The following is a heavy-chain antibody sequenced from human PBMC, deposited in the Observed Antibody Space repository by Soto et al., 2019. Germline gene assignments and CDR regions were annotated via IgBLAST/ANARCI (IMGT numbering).Heavy chain of an antibody. D-gene: IGHD2-2*01. CDR2: VYHSGST. J-gene: IGHJ4*02. Sequence: QVQLQESGPGLVKPSETLSLTCAVSGYSISSGYYWGWIRQPPGKGLESIGNVYHSGSTSYTPSLKGRVTISVDTSENQFSLRLSSVTAADTAVYYCARLISVYCTSSSCRQYSSSYFDFWGQGTLVTVSS. V-gene: IGHV4-38-2*01. CDR1: GYSISSGYY. CDR3: ARLISVYCTSSSCRQYSSSYFDF.